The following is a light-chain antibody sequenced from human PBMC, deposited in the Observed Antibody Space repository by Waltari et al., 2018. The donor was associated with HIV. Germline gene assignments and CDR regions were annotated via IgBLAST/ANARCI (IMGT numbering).Light chain of an antibody. J-gene: IGKJ1*01. CDR3: QQYKDWPPWT. V-gene: IGKV3-15*01. CDR2: DAS. CDR1: QSVSNN. Sequence: TVMTQSPGTLSVSPGERATLSCRASQSVSNNLAWYQQKPGEAPRLLIYDASDRATWVPARFSGSGSGTEFTLTISSLQSEDFAVYCCQQYKDWPPWTFGQGTKVEMK.